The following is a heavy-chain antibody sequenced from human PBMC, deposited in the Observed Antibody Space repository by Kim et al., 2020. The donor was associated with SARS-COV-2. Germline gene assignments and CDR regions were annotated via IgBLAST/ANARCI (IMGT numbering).Heavy chain of an antibody. Sequence: SETLSLTCAVYGGSFSGYYWSWIRQPPGKGLEWIGEINHSGSTNYNPSLKSRVTISVDTSKNQFSLKLSSVAAADTAVYYCARKALDYYFDYWGQGTLVTVSS. CDR2: INHSGST. CDR3: ARKALDYYFDY. J-gene: IGHJ4*02. V-gene: IGHV4-34*01. CDR1: GGSFSGYY. D-gene: IGHD3-3*01.